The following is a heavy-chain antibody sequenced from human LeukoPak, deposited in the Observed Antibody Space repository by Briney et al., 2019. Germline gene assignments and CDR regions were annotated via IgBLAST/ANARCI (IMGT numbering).Heavy chain of an antibody. V-gene: IGHV4-59*08. D-gene: IGHD4-17*01. Sequence: PSETLSLTCTVSGGSISSYYWSWIRQPPGKGLEWIGYIYYSGSPNYNPSLKSRVTISVDTSKNQFSLKLSSVTAADTAVYYCANSIDFDYGDYYFDYWGQGALVTISS. CDR2: IYYSGSP. J-gene: IGHJ4*02. CDR1: GGSISSYY. CDR3: ANSIDFDYGDYYFDY.